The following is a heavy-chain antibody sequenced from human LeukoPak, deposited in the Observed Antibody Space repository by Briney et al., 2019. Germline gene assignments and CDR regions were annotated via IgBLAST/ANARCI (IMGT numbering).Heavy chain of an antibody. CDR3: ARERYSYGSLPPYFDY. Sequence: ASVKVSCRASGYTFTSYYMHWVRQAPGQGLEWMGIINPSGGSTSYAQKFQGRVTMTRDTSTSTVYMELSSLRSEDTAVYYCARERYSYGSLPPYFDYWGQGTLVTVPS. CDR1: GYTFTSYY. J-gene: IGHJ4*02. V-gene: IGHV1-46*01. CDR2: INPSGGST. D-gene: IGHD5-18*01.